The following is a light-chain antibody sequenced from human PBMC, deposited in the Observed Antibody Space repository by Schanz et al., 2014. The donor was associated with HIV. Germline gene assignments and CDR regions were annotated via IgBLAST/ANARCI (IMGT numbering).Light chain of an antibody. J-gene: IGLJ7*01. CDR2: DNN. CDR1: SSNIGNNY. Sequence: QSVLTQPPSVSAAPGQKVTISCSGSSSNIGNNYVSWFQQLPGTAPKLLIYDNNKRPSGIPDRFSGSKTGTSGTLAISGLQTGDEADYYCATWDSALREVVFGGGTQLTVL. CDR3: ATWDSALREVV. V-gene: IGLV1-51*01.